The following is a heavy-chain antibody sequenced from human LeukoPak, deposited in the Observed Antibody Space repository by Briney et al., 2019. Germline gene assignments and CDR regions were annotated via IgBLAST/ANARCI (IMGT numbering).Heavy chain of an antibody. CDR2: INQSGST. CDR1: GGPFSGYY. CDR3: ARGKEYCGGDCFSSWYFDL. V-gene: IGHV4-34*01. D-gene: IGHD2-21*02. Sequence: PSETLSLTCAVYGGPFSGYYWSWIRLSPGKGLERIGEINQSGSTTYKPSLKGRVSISVYTSKTQSSLTLSSVTAADTAVYYCARGKEYCGGDCFSSWYFDLWGRGTLVTVSS. J-gene: IGHJ2*01.